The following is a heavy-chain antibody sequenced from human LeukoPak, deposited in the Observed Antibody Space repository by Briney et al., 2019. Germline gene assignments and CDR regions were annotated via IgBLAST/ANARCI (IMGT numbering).Heavy chain of an antibody. V-gene: IGHV3-48*01. CDR1: GFTFSSCN. D-gene: IGHD5-18*01. CDR2: ISSSSSTT. J-gene: IGHJ6*02. CDR3: ARDPYSSDYYGMDV. Sequence: GGSLRLSCAASGFTFSSCNMNWLRQAPGRGLEGVAYISSSSSTTYYAASVKRRFTISRDNAKNSLYLQMNRLRAEDTAAYYCARDPYSSDYYGMDVWGQGTTVTVSS.